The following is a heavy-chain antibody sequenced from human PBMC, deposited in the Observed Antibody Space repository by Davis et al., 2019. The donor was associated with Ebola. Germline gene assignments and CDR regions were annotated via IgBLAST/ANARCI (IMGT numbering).Heavy chain of an antibody. CDR3: AASAGTVGKFDY. V-gene: IGHV1-58*02. CDR1: GFTFANSA. Sequence: SVKVSCKAFGFTFANSAIQWVRQARGQRLEWIGWVGGSDHANYAQSLQGRVTITRDMTTSTVYMELSGLRSEDAALYYCAASAGTVGKFDYWGRGTLVTVSS. J-gene: IGHJ4*01. CDR2: VGGSDHA. D-gene: IGHD1-14*01.